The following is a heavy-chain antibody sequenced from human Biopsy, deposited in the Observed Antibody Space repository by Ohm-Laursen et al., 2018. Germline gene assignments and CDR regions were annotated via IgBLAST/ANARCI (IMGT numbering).Heavy chain of an antibody. Sequence: TQTLTLTFSFSGFSLTNGGLSVGWIRQSPGRALEWFGLIYGDDNKRYSPSLKSRLLITKDTSKNQVVLTLTNVDPVDTGTYYCAHRQKWTFDFWGQGTLVTVSS. CDR2: IYGDDNK. CDR3: AHRQKWTFDF. CDR1: GFSLTNGGLS. D-gene: IGHD1-26*01. J-gene: IGHJ4*02. V-gene: IGHV2-5*02.